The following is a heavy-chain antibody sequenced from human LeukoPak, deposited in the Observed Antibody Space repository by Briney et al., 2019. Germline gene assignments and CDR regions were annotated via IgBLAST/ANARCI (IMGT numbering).Heavy chain of an antibody. D-gene: IGHD5-18*01. Sequence: SETLSLTCAVSGASLSGTDYYWTWTRHHPRGGLEWLGFIHFSGTVYYNPSLSSRLMISADTSKNQMSLKLSYVTAADTAVYYCAAGGDTAKGGKYWGQGTQVTVSS. CDR2: IHFSGTV. CDR3: AAGGDTAKGGKY. J-gene: IGHJ4*02. CDR1: GASLSGTDYY. V-gene: IGHV4-31*11.